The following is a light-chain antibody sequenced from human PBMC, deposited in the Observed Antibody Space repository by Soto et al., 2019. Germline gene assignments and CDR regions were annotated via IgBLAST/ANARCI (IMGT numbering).Light chain of an antibody. CDR3: QQYNKWPWT. V-gene: IGKV3-15*01. CDR1: QNVSSN. J-gene: IGKJ1*01. CDR2: GAS. Sequence: EIVMTQSPVTLSVSPGERATLSCRASQNVSSNLAWYQQKPGQAPRLLTYGASTRATGIPARFSGSGSGTEFTLTISSLQSEDFAVYYCQQYNKWPWTFGQGTKVEIK.